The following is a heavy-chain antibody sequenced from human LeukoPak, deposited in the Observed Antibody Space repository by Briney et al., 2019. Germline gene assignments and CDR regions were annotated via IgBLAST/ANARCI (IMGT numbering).Heavy chain of an antibody. CDR2: LAYDGTNQ. D-gene: IGHD5-18*01. CDR1: GFDFNVYA. V-gene: IGHV3-30*04. J-gene: IGHJ4*02. Sequence: PGGSLRLSCVTSGFDFNVYAMHWVRHSPGKGLEWVALLAYDGTNQYYADFVKGRFTISRDNSKNTVFLQMNSLRPQDTAIYYCAKEYRYSYGYIELDYWGQGTLVTVSS. CDR3: AKEYRYSYGYIELDY.